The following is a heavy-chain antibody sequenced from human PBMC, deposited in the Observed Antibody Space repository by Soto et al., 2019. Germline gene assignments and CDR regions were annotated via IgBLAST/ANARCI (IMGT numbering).Heavy chain of an antibody. V-gene: IGHV4-31*03. J-gene: IGHJ4*02. CDR2: IYYSGST. CDR1: GGSISSGGYY. Sequence: QVRLQESGPGLVKPSQTLSLTCTVSGGSISSGGYYWSWIRQHPGEGLEWIGYIYYSGSTYYNPSLKSRVTISVDTSKNQFSLKLSSVTAADTAVYYCARGSVVAATLFDYWGQGTLVTVSS. CDR3: ARGSVVAATLFDY. D-gene: IGHD2-15*01.